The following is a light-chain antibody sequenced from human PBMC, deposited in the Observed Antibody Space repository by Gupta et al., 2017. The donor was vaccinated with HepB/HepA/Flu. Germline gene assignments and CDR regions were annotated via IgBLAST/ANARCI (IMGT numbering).Light chain of an antibody. CDR2: DTS. Sequence: DMVLTQSPATLSLSPGERATLSCRASQSVSSYLAWYQQKPGQPPRLLIYDTSNRATGIPARFSGSGSGTDFSLTISNLEPEDSAVYYCQQRSNWPRGFTFGPGTKVEIK. CDR3: QQRSNWPRGFT. J-gene: IGKJ3*01. V-gene: IGKV3-11*01. CDR1: QSVSSY.